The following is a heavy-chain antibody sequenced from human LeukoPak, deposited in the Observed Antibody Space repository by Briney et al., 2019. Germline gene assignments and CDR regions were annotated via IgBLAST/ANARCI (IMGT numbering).Heavy chain of an antibody. CDR2: IIPIFGTA. V-gene: IGHV1-69*13. J-gene: IGHJ4*02. CDR1: GGTFSSYA. D-gene: IGHD3-10*01. Sequence: GASVKVSCKASGGTFSSYAISWVRQAPGQGLEWMGGIIPIFGTANYAQKFQGRVTITADESTSTAYMELSSLRSEDTAVYYCAREAPYGSGSPEIDYWGQGTLVTVSS. CDR3: AREAPYGSGSPEIDY.